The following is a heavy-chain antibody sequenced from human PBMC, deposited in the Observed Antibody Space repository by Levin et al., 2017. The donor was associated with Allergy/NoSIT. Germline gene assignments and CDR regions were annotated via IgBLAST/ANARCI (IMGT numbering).Heavy chain of an antibody. D-gene: IGHD2-15*01. V-gene: IGHV3-30*04. J-gene: IGHJ4*03. Sequence: GGSLRLSCAASGFTFSSYAVHWVRQAPGKGLEWVALISYDGSNKYYADSVKGRFTISRDNSKKTLYLQMNSLRAVDTAMYYCAKGGSGFSIDYWGQGTLVTVSS. CDR2: ISYDGSNK. CDR1: GFTFSSYA. CDR3: AKGGSGFSIDY.